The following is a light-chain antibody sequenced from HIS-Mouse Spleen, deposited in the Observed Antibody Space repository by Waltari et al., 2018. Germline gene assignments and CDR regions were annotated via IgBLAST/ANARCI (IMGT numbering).Light chain of an antibody. CDR2: GAT. J-gene: IGKJ2*01. CDR3: QQYGSSPPYT. V-gene: IGKV3-20*01. CDR1: QSVSSSY. Sequence: EIVLTQSPGTLSLSPGDRATLSCRASQSVSSSYLAWYHQTPGQAPRLLIYGATSTATGIPDRFSCSGSGTDFTLTISRLEPEDFAVYYCQQYGSSPPYTFGQGTKLEIK.